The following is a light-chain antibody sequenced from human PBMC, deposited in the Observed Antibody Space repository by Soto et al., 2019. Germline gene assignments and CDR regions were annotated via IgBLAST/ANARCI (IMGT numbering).Light chain of an antibody. CDR2: KGS. CDR1: QSISSW. V-gene: IGKV1-5*03. J-gene: IGKJ1*01. CDR3: QQYNTYWT. Sequence: DIQMTQSPSTLSASVGDRVTITCRASQSISSWLAWYQQKPGKAPKLLIYKGSSLESGVPSRFSGSGSGTEFTLTISSLQLDDSATYYCQQYNTYWTFGQGTKVEIK.